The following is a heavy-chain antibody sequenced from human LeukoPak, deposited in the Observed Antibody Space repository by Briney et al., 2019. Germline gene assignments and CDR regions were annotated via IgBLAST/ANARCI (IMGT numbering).Heavy chain of an antibody. CDR3: ARDRDYGTFDY. V-gene: IGHV3-21*01. CDR1: GFTFSRNG. J-gene: IGHJ4*02. CDR2: ISVSGTYI. Sequence: PGGSLRLSCAASGFTFSRNGMAWVRQAPGKGLEWVSSISVSGTYIYYSDSVKGRLTISRDNAKNSLYLEMKSLRAEDTAAYFCARDRDYGTFDYWGQGTLVTVSS. D-gene: IGHD4-17*01.